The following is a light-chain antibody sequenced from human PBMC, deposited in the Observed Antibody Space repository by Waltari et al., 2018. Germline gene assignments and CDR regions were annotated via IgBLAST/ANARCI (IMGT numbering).Light chain of an antibody. V-gene: IGKV1-39*01. CDR2: AAS. J-gene: IGKJ2*01. Sequence: DIQMTQSPSSLSASVGDRVTITCRASQSISNYLNWYQQKPGKAPKLLIYAASSLQSGFPSRFSGSGSGTDFTLTISSLQPEDFATFYCQQSYSAPYTFAQGTRLEIK. CDR1: QSISNY. CDR3: QQSYSAPYT.